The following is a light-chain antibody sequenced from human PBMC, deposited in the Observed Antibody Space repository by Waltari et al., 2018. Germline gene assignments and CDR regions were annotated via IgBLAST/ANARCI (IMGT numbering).Light chain of an antibody. CDR3: GTWDSSLSAEV. CDR1: SSNIGHNY. J-gene: IGLJ2*01. CDR2: DND. V-gene: IGLV1-51*01. Sequence: QSVLTQPPSVSAAPRPKVTISCSGDSSNIGHNYVSWYQQVSGTAPKLLIYDNDKRPSGIPDRFSGSKSGTSATLDITGLQTGDEADYYCGTWDSSLSAEVFGGGTKLTVL.